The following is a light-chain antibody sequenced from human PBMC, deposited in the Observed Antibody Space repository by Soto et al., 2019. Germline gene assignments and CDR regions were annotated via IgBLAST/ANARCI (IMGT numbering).Light chain of an antibody. CDR2: PAS. Sequence: AIQMTQSPSSLSASIGERITITCRASQGIRNDLGWYQQKPGKAPKLLIYPASSLQSGVPSRFSGSGSGTDFTLTISSLQPEDFATYYCLQDYNYPLTFGGGTKVEIK. V-gene: IGKV1-6*01. CDR3: LQDYNYPLT. J-gene: IGKJ4*01. CDR1: QGIRND.